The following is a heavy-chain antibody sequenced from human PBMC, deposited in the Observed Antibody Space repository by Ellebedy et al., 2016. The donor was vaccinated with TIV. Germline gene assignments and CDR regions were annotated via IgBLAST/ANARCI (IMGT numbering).Heavy chain of an antibody. J-gene: IGHJ2*01. CDR2: FDPEDGET. CDR1: GYTLTELS. D-gene: IGHD3-3*01. CDR3: ATDITHRNWYFDL. V-gene: IGHV1-24*01. Sequence: ASVKVSXXVSGYTLTELSMHWVRQAPGKGLEWMGGFDPEDGETIYAQKFQGRVTMTEDTSTDTAYMELSSLRSEDTAVYYCATDITHRNWYFDLWGRGTLVTVSS.